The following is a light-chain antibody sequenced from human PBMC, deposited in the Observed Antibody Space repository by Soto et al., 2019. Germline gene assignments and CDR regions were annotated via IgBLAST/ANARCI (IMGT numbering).Light chain of an antibody. Sequence: EIVLTQSPATLSLSPGERATLSCRASQTLTSNYLAWYQQKPGQAPRLLIHAATSRATGIPDRFSGSGSGTDFTLTISRLEPEDFAVYYCQQYSNSALTFGGGTKVEIK. J-gene: IGKJ4*01. CDR1: QTLTSNY. CDR2: AAT. CDR3: QQYSNSALT. V-gene: IGKV3-20*01.